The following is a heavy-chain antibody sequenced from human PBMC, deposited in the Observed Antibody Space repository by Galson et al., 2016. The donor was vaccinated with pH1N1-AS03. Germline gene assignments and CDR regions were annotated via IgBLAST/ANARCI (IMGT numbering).Heavy chain of an antibody. CDR1: GFTFSSYS. CDR3: ARSRSPDYYDSSTYRPDAFDI. Sequence: SLRLSCAASGFTFSSYSMNWVRQAPGKGLEWVSSISSSCNYKYYADSVTGRFTVSIDNAMNSLYLQMNSLTAEDTALYYCARSRSPDYYDSSTYRPDAFDIWGQGTMVTVSS. D-gene: IGHD3-22*01. CDR2: ISSSCNYK. V-gene: IGHV3-21*01. J-gene: IGHJ3*02.